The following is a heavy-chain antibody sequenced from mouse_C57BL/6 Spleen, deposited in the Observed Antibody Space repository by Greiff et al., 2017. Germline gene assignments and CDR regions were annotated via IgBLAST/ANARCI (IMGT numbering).Heavy chain of an antibody. V-gene: IGHV1-53*01. CDR2: INPSNGGT. CDR1: GYTFTSYW. J-gene: IGHJ4*01. D-gene: IGHD3-1*01. Sequence: QVHVKQPGTELVKPGASVKLSCKASGYTFTSYWMHWVKQRPGQGLEWIGNINPSNGGTNYNEKLKSKATLTVDKSSSTAYMQLSSLTSEDSAVYYCARSGRIYYAMDYWGQGTSVTVSS. CDR3: ARSGRIYYAMDY.